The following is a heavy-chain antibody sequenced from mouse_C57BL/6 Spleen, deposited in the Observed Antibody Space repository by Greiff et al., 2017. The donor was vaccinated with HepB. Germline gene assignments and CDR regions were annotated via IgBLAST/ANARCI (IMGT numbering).Heavy chain of an antibody. D-gene: IGHD1-1*01. CDR3: AKERLFITTVVGYFDY. V-gene: IGHV1-72*01. Sequence: QVQLKQPGAELVKPGASVKLSCKASGYTFTSYWMHWVKQRPGRGLEWIGRIDPNSGGTKYNEKFKSKATLTVDKPSSTAYMQLSSLTSEDSAVYYCAKERLFITTVVGYFDYWGQGTTLTVSS. J-gene: IGHJ2*01. CDR2: IDPNSGGT. CDR1: GYTFTSYW.